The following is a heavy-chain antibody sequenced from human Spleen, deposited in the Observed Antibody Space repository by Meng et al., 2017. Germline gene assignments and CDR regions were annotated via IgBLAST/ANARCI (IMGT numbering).Heavy chain of an antibody. J-gene: IGHJ4*02. CDR1: GYTFTYYT. Sequence: ASVKVSCKSSGYTFTYYTIHWVRQAPGQRLEWMGWINAGNGNTKYSQKLQGRVTITRDTSASTVYMELSSLRSEDTAVYYCARVVSIVASSSIFDYWGQGTRVTVSS. D-gene: IGHD5-12*01. V-gene: IGHV1-3*01. CDR2: INAGNGNT. CDR3: ARVVSIVASSSIFDY.